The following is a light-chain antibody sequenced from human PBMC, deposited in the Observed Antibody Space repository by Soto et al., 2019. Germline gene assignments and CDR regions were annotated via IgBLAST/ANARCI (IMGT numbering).Light chain of an antibody. CDR1: KNDIGVYDF. Sequence: QSALTQPPSASGSPGQSVTISCTGTKNDIGVYDFVSWYQHHPGKAPRLIIYEVVQRPSGVPDRSSGSKSGNTASLTVSGLQAADEADYFCKSYAGSNTYVFGSGTKGTVL. V-gene: IGLV2-8*01. CDR3: KSYAGSNTYV. CDR2: EVV. J-gene: IGLJ1*01.